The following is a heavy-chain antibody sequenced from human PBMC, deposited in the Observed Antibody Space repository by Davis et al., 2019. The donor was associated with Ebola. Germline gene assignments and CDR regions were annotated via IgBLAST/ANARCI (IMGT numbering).Heavy chain of an antibody. J-gene: IGHJ3*02. D-gene: IGHD3-22*01. V-gene: IGHV4-30-2*01. CDR3: ARAGDSSGYLGAFDI. CDR2: IYHSGST. CDR1: GGSFSGYY. Sequence: SQTLSLTCAVYGGSFSGYYWSWIRQPPGKGLEWIGYIYHSGSTYYNPSLKSRVTISVDRSKNQFSLKLSSVTAADTAVYYCARAGDSSGYLGAFDIWGQGTMVTVSS.